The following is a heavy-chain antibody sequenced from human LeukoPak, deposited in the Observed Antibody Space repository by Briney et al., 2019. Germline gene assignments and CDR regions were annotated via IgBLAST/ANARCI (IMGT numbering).Heavy chain of an antibody. CDR2: IYSGGST. J-gene: IGHJ3*02. D-gene: IGHD6-19*01. CDR3: AKYRSSGWYYDAFDI. V-gene: IGHV3-53*01. CDR1: GFTVSSNY. Sequence: GGSLRLSCAASGFTVSSNYMSWVRQAPGKGLEWVSVIYSGGSTYYADSVKGRFTISRDNSKNTLYLQMNSLRAEDTAVYYCAKYRSSGWYYDAFDIWGQGTMVTVSS.